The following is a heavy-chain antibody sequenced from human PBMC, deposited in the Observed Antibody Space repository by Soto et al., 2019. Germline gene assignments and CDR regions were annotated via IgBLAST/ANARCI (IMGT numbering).Heavy chain of an antibody. CDR3: AKGRGRGVLDY. CDR2: IRGSGGST. CDR1: GFTFSSYA. V-gene: IGHV3-23*01. Sequence: EVQLLESGGGLVQPGGSLRLSCAASGFTFSSYAMSWVRQAPGKGLEWVSAIRGSGGSTYYADSVKGLFTISRDNSKNTLYLQMNSLIAEDTAVYYCAKGRGRGVLDYWGQGAPVTVSS. J-gene: IGHJ4*02. D-gene: IGHD3-10*01.